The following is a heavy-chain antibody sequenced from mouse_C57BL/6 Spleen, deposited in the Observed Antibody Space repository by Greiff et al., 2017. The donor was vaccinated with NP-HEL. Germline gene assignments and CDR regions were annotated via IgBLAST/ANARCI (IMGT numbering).Heavy chain of an antibody. J-gene: IGHJ1*03. CDR2: IYPGDGDT. D-gene: IGHD2-10*01. Sequence: VQLQQSGPELVKPGASVKISCKASGYAFSSSWMNWVKQRPGKGLEWIGRIYPGDGDTNYNGKFKGKATLTADKSSSTAYMQLSSLTSEDSAVYFRARPYYGKSSGYFDVWGTGTTVTVSS. CDR1: GYAFSSSW. V-gene: IGHV1-82*01. CDR3: ARPYYGKSSGYFDV.